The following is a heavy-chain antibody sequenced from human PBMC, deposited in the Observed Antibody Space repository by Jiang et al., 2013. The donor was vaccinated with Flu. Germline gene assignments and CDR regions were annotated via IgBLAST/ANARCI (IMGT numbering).Heavy chain of an antibody. CDR3: ARDYCSGGSCYSPFDY. CDR2: ISAYNGNT. D-gene: IGHD2-15*01. CDR1: G. Sequence: GISWVRQAPGQGLEWMGWISAYNGNTNYAQKLQGRVTMTTDTSTSTAYMELRSLRSDDTAVYYCARDYCSGGSCYSPFDYWGQGTLVTVSS. V-gene: IGHV1-18*01. J-gene: IGHJ4*02.